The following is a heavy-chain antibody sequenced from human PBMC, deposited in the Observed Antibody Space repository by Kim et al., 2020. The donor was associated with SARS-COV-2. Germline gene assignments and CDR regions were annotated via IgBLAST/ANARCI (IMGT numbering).Heavy chain of an antibody. V-gene: IGHV3-7*01. CDR1: GFTFSSYW. Sequence: GGSLRLSCAASGFTFSSYWMNWVRQAPGKGLERVANIKQDGSEKYYVDSVKGRFTISRDNAKNSLYLQMNSLRAEDTAVYYCARDFTTSSFFDYGGQGTLVTVS. J-gene: IGHJ4*02. D-gene: IGHD2-2*01. CDR2: IKQDGSEK. CDR3: ARDFTTSSFFDY.